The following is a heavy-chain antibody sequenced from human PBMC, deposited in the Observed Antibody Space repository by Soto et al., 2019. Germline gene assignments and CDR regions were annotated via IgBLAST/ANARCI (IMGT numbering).Heavy chain of an antibody. D-gene: IGHD3-10*01. CDR2: ISFDGSNK. V-gene: IGHV3-30-3*01. CDR3: ETALMPYYHDY. J-gene: IGHJ4*02. CDR1: GFAFSGYA. Sequence: RRSWEVSGFAFSGYAMHSVRQAPGKGLEWVAVISFDGSNKYYADSVKGRFTISRDNSKSTLYLQMNSLRAADTAVYYCETALMPYYHDYWGQRTLVSLSS.